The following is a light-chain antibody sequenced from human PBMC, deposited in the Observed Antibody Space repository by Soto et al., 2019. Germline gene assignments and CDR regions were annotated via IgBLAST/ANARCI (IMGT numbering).Light chain of an antibody. J-gene: IGKJ2*01. CDR2: DAS. V-gene: IGKV1-5*01. Sequence: DIHMTQSPSTLSASVRDRVTITCRASQSISSWLAWYQQKPGKAPKLLIYDASTLESGVPSRFSGSGSGTDFTLTIISLQPDDFASYYCQQYNSYPRTFGQGTKLEIK. CDR1: QSISSW. CDR3: QQYNSYPRT.